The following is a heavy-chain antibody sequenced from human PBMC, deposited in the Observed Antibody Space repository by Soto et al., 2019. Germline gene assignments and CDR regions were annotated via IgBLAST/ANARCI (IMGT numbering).Heavy chain of an antibody. J-gene: IGHJ3*02. Sequence: GASVKVSCKASGYTFTGYYMHWVRQAPGQGLEWMGWINPNSGGTNYAQKFQGWVTMARDTSISTAYMELSRLRSDDTAVYYCAREESFLSGTARGAFDIWGQGTMVTVSS. V-gene: IGHV1-2*04. D-gene: IGHD1-1*01. CDR1: GYTFTGYY. CDR3: AREESFLSGTARGAFDI. CDR2: INPNSGGT.